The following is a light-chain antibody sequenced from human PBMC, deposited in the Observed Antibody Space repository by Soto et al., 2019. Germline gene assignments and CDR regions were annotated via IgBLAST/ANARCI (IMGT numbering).Light chain of an antibody. J-gene: IGKJ4*01. CDR2: AAS. Sequence: DIQMTQSPSSLSASVGDRVTITCRASQSISTYLNWYQQTPGKAPKLLIYAASSLQSGVPSRFSGSGSGTDFTLTISSLQPEDFATYYCQQANSFPLTFCGGTKVDI. CDR3: QQANSFPLT. V-gene: IGKV1-39*01. CDR1: QSISTY.